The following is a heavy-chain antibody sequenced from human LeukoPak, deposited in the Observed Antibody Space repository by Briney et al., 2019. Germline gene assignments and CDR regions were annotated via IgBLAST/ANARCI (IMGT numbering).Heavy chain of an antibody. CDR1: GGSISSSSYY. CDR3: ARRISRGAFDP. V-gene: IGHV4-39*01. Sequence: PSETLSLTCTVSGGSISSSSYYWGWIRQPPGKGLEWIGSIYYSGSTYYNPSLKSRVTISVDTSKNQFSLKLSSVTAADTAVYYCARRISRGAFDPWGQGTLVTVSS. D-gene: IGHD2-21*01. J-gene: IGHJ5*02. CDR2: IYYSGST.